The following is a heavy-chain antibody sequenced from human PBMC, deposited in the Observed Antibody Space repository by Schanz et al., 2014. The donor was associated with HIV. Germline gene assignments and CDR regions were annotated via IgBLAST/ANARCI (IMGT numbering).Heavy chain of an antibody. CDR1: GFTFNIYG. Sequence: QVPLVESGGGVVQPGRSLRLSCEASGFTFNIYGMHWVRQAPGKGLEWVALIWNDGSHKFYEDSVKGRFTISRDNARNSLYLQMNSLRAEDTAVYYCARNQLETTYYYGLDVWGQGTTVTVSS. V-gene: IGHV3-33*01. CDR2: IWNDGSHK. D-gene: IGHD1-1*01. CDR3: ARNQLETTYYYGLDV. J-gene: IGHJ6*02.